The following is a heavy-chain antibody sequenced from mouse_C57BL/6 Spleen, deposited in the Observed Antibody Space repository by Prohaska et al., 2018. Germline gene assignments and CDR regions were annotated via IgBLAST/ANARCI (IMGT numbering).Heavy chain of an antibody. D-gene: IGHD1-3*01. Sequence: EVKLEEFGGGLVQPGGSMKLSCVASGFTFSNYWMNWVRQSPEKALEWVAQIRLKSDNYTTHYAESVKGRFTISREDSKNSVYLQMNNLSAEDTRIYFCTAPPGSSDYWGQGTTLTVSS. J-gene: IGHJ2*01. CDR1: GFTFSNYW. V-gene: IGHV6-3*01. CDR3: TAPPGSSDY. CDR2: IRLKSDNYTT.